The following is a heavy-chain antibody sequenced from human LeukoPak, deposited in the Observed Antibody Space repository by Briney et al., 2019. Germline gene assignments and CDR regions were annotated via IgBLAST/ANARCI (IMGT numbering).Heavy chain of an antibody. J-gene: IGHJ4*02. V-gene: IGHV3-20*04. D-gene: IGHD6-13*01. CDR3: AREGIAAAGTEYYFDY. CDR2: INWNGGST. CDR1: GFTFDDYG. Sequence: PGGSLRLSCAASGFTFDDYGTSWVRQAPGKGLEWVSGINWNGGSTGYADSVKGRFTISRDNAKNSLYLQMNSLRAEDTALYYCAREGIAAAGTEYYFDYWGQGTLVTVSS.